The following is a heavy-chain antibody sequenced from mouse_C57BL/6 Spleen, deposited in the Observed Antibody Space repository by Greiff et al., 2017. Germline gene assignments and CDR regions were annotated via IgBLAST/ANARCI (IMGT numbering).Heavy chain of an antibody. J-gene: IGHJ2*01. CDR1: GFTFSDYG. CDR2: ISSGSSTI. V-gene: IGHV5-17*01. Sequence: DVHLVESGGGLVKPGGSLKLSCAASGFTFSDYGMHWVRQAPEKGLEWVAYISSGSSTIYYADTVKGRFTISRDNAKNTLFLQMTSLRSEDTAMYYCARREGAYFDYWGQGTTLTVSS. CDR3: ARREGAYFDY.